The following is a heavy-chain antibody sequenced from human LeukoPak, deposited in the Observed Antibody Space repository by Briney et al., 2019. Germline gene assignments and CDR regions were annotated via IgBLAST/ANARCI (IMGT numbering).Heavy chain of an antibody. V-gene: IGHV3-23*01. CDR1: GFTFSTYA. D-gene: IGHD5-18*01. CDR3: AKGTYTYFDF. Sequence: VGSLRLSCAVSGFTFSTYAMSWVRQAPGKGLEWVSTVSGGGGSTYYADSVKGRFTISRDNSKNTLSLQMSSLRAEDTAVYYCAKGTYTYFDFWGQGILVTVSS. J-gene: IGHJ4*02. CDR2: VSGGGGST.